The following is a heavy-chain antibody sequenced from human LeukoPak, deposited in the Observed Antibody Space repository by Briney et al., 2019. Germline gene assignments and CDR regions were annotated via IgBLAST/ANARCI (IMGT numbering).Heavy chain of an antibody. CDR1: GFAFSSYS. Sequence: GGSLRLSGAASGFAFSSYSMNWVRQAPGKGLEWVANIKQDGGQTYYVDSVKGRFTISRDNAKNSLFLQMNSLRAEDTAVYYCAGGGGWKPDYCGQGTVVTVSS. J-gene: IGHJ4*02. V-gene: IGHV3-7*04. CDR2: IKQDGGQT. CDR3: AGGGGWKPDY. D-gene: IGHD2-15*01.